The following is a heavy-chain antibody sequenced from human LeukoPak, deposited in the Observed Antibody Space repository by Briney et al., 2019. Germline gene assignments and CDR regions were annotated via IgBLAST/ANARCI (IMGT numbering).Heavy chain of an antibody. J-gene: IGHJ4*02. CDR2: INHSGST. CDR1: GGSFSGYY. V-gene: IGHV4-34*01. Sequence: SETLSLTCAVYGGSFSGYYWSWIRQPPGKGLEWIGEINHSGSTNYNPSLKSRVTISVDTSKNQFSLKLSSVTAADTAVYYCARGPSITIFFDYRGQGTLVTVSS. CDR3: ARGPSITIFFDY. D-gene: IGHD3-9*01.